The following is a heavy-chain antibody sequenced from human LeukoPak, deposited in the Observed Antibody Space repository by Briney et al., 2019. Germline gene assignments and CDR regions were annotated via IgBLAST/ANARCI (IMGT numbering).Heavy chain of an antibody. D-gene: IGHD4-17*01. J-gene: IGHJ4*02. V-gene: IGHV3-11*01. CDR1: GFTFSKSW. Sequence: GGSLRLSCAASGFTFSKSWMSWARQAPGKGLEWVSYISSSGSTIYYADSVKGRFTISRDNAKNSLYLQMNSLRAEDTAVYYCARDDYGDYEGTFDYWGQGTLVTVSS. CDR3: ARDDYGDYEGTFDY. CDR2: ISSSGSTI.